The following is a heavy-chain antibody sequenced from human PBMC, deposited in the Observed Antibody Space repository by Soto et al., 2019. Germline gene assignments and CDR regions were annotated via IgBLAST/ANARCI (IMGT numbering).Heavy chain of an antibody. D-gene: IGHD6-19*01. CDR1: GYTFTSYG. J-gene: IGHJ4*02. CDR3: ARDSSGWSYFDY. CDR2: ISAYNGNT. Sequence: ASVQVSCKASGYTFTSYGISWVRQAPGQGLEWMGWISAYNGNTNYAQKLQGRVTMTTDTSTSTAYMELRSLRSDDTAVYYCARDSSGWSYFDYWGQGTLVTVSS. V-gene: IGHV1-18*01.